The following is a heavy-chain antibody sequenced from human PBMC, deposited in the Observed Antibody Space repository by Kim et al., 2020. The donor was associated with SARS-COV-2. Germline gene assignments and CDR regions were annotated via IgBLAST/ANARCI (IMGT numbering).Heavy chain of an antibody. J-gene: IGHJ4*02. Sequence: GGSLRLSCAASGFTFSSYAMSWVRQAPGKGLEWVSAISGSGGSTYYADSVKGRFTISRDNSKNTLNLQMNSLRAEDTAVYYCAKGKYYYDSSGPAVYCGQRTLGTVSS. V-gene: IGHV3-23*01. CDR3: AKGKYYYDSSGPAVY. CDR2: ISGSGGST. D-gene: IGHD3-22*01. CDR1: GFTFSSYA.